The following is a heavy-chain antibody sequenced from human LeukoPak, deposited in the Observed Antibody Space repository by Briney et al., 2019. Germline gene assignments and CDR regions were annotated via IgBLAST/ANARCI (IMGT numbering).Heavy chain of an antibody. CDR2: ISAYNGNT. J-gene: IGHJ4*02. D-gene: IGHD6-13*01. CDR1: GYTFTSYG. CDR3: VRDSPIAAAGTRFDY. Sequence: ASVKVSCKASGYTFTSYGISWVRQAPGQGLEWMGWISAYNGNTNYAQKLQGRVTMTTDTSTSTAYMELRSLRSDDTAVYYCVRDSPIAAAGTRFDYWGQGTLVTVSS. V-gene: IGHV1-18*01.